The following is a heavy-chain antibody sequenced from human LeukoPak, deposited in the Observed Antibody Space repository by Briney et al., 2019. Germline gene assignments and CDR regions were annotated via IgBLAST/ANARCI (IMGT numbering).Heavy chain of an antibody. D-gene: IGHD6-6*01. CDR2: IYTSGST. Sequence: ASETLSLTCTVSGGSISSYYWSWIRQPAGKGLEWIGRIYTSGSTNYNPSLKSRVTMSVDTSKNQFSLKLSSVTAADTAVYYRARDGQLPPGDCCAPGGQGPLVTAS. J-gene: IGHJ5*02. CDR1: GGSISSYY. CDR3: ARDGQLPPGDCCAP. V-gene: IGHV4-4*07.